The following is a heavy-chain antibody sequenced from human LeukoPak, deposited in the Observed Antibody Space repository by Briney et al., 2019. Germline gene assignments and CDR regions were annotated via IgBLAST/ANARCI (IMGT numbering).Heavy chain of an antibody. CDR1: GYTFTGYY. Sequence: ASVKVSCKASGYTFTGYYMHWVRQAPGQGLEWMGWINPNSGGTNYAQKFQGRVTMTRDTSISTAYMELSSLRSEDTAVYYCARDNDSRDPPHFDYWGQGTLVTVSS. CDR2: INPNSGGT. D-gene: IGHD3-16*01. CDR3: ARDNDSRDPPHFDY. J-gene: IGHJ4*02. V-gene: IGHV1-2*02.